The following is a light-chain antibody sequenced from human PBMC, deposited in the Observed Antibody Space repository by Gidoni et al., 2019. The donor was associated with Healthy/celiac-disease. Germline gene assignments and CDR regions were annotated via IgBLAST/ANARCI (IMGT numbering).Light chain of an antibody. CDR1: QGIRSW. CDR3: QQANSFPPLT. Sequence: DIQMTQSPSSVSASVGDRVTITCRASQGIRSWLAWYQQKPGKAPKLLIYAASSFQSGVPSRFSGSVSGADFTLTISSLQPEDFATYYCQQANSFPPLTFGGGTKVEIK. J-gene: IGKJ4*01. CDR2: AAS. V-gene: IGKV1-12*01.